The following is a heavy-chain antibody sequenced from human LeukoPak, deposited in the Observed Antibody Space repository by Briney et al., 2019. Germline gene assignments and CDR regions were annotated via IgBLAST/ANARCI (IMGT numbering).Heavy chain of an antibody. J-gene: IGHJ3*02. CDR1: GDSISSYY. CDR2: IHYRGDT. Sequence: SETLSLTCTVSGDSISSYYWSWIRQPPGRGLEWIGYIHYRGDTNYNPSLKSRVTISMDTSKKQFSLKLSSVTAADTAVYHCARHDTRGGAYDIWGQGTMVTVSS. V-gene: IGHV4-59*08. CDR3: ARHDTRGGAYDI. D-gene: IGHD3-10*01.